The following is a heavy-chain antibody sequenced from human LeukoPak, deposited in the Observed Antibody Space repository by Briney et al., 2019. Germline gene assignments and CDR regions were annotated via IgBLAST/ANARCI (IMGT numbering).Heavy chain of an antibody. CDR3: ARGPEGGMDV. CDR1: GGSFSGYY. CDR2: INHSGST. Sequence: SETLSLTCAVYGGSFSGYYWSWIRQPPGKGLEWIGVINHSGSTNYNPSLKSRVTISVDTSKNQFSLKLSSVTAADTAVYYCARGPEGGMDVWGKGTTVTVSS. J-gene: IGHJ6*04. V-gene: IGHV4-34*01.